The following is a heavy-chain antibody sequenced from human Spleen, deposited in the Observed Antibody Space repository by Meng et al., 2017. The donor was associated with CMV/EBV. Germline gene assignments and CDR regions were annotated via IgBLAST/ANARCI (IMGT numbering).Heavy chain of an antibody. CDR2: IYPDDSDT. V-gene: IGHV5-51*01. CDR1: FSPYW. J-gene: IGHJ5*02. CDR3: ARGRDHCISTSCYLSWFDP. Sequence: FSPYWLDWVRQLPGKGLEWIGIIYPDDSDTRYSPSFQGQVTISADKSISTAYVQWSSLKASDTAMYYCARGRDHCISTSCYLSWFDPWGQGTLVTVSS. D-gene: IGHD2-2*01.